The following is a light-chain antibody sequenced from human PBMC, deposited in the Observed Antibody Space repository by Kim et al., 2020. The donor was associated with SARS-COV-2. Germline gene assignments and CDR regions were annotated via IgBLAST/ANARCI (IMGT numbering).Light chain of an antibody. CDR3: ATWDVTLNGWV. V-gene: IGLV1-44*01. CDR2: NDN. J-gene: IGLJ3*02. Sequence: GQRVTSPSPRSSSNVGRHFVKWYQQLPGTAPKVFIYNDNQRPSGVPDRFSGSRYGTSASLAISGLQSEDEADYYCATWDVTLNGWVFGGGTKLTVL. CDR1: SSNVGRHF.